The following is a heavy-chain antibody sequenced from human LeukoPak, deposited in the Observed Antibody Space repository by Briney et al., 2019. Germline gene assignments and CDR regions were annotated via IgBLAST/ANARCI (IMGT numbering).Heavy chain of an antibody. CDR1: GFTFSSYG. Sequence: GGSLRLSCAASGFTFSSYGMHWVRQAPGKGLEWVANIKQDGSEKYYVDSVKGRFTISRDNAKNSLYLQMNSLRAEDTAVYYCARARTIFGVVDYYYMDVWGKGTTVTVPS. CDR3: ARARTIFGVVDYYYMDV. V-gene: IGHV3-7*01. J-gene: IGHJ6*03. CDR2: IKQDGSEK. D-gene: IGHD3-3*01.